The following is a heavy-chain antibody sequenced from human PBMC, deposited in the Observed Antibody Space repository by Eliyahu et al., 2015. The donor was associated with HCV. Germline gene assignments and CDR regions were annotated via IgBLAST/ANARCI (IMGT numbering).Heavy chain of an antibody. CDR2: MNSDGSNT. D-gene: IGHD1-1*01. J-gene: IGHJ4*02. Sequence: EVQLVESGGGLVQPGGSLRPSCXASGFTFSSHWMHWVRRAPGEGLVWVSRMNSDGSNTAYADSVKGRFTISRDNAKNTLYLQMNSLRAEDTAVYHCAREGYWSLDYWGQGSLVTVSS. V-gene: IGHV3-74*01. CDR1: GFTFSSHW. CDR3: AREGYWSLDY.